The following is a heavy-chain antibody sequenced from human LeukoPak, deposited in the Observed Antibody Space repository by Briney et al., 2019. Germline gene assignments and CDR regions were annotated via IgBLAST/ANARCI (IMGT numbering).Heavy chain of an antibody. J-gene: IGHJ4*02. V-gene: IGHV3-48*03. D-gene: IGHD6-19*01. CDR1: GFTFSSYE. CDR2: ISSSGSTI. CDR3: ARVGRIAVAGTFDY. Sequence: GGSLRLSCAASGFTFSSYEMNWVRQAPGKGLEWVSYISSSGSTIYYADSVKGRFTISRGNAKNSLYLQMNSLRAEDTAVYYCARVGRIAVAGTFDYWGQGTLVTVSS.